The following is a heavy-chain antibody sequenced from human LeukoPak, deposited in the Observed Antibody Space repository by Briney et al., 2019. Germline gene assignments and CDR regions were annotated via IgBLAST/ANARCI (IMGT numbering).Heavy chain of an antibody. CDR1: GGSISSYY. Sequence: SETLSLTCTVSGGSISSYYWSWIRQPPGEGLEWIGYIYYSGSTNYNPSLKSRVTISVDTSKNQFSLKLSSVTAADTAVYYCAREVTPVPFFDYWGQGTLVTVSS. V-gene: IGHV4-59*01. J-gene: IGHJ4*02. CDR2: IYYSGST. D-gene: IGHD4-23*01. CDR3: AREVTPVPFFDY.